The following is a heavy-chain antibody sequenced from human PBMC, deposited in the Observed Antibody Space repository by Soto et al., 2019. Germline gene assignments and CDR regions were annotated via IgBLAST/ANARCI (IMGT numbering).Heavy chain of an antibody. Sequence: GSLRLSCAASGFTFSSYAMSWVRQAPGKGLEWVSAISGSGGSTYYADSVKGRFTISRDNSKNTLYLQMNSLRAEDTAVYYCAKVRFLEWLPNYWGQGTLVTVSS. CDR1: GFTFSSYA. CDR2: ISGSGGST. CDR3: AKVRFLEWLPNY. D-gene: IGHD3-3*01. J-gene: IGHJ4*02. V-gene: IGHV3-23*01.